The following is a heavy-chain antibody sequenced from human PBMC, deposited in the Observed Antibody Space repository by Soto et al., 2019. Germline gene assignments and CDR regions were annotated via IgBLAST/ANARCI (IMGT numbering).Heavy chain of an antibody. J-gene: IGHJ5*02. V-gene: IGHV3-33*01. CDR2: IWYDGSNK. D-gene: IGHD2-15*01. Sequence: PGGSLRLSCAASGFTFSSYGMHWVRQAPGKGLEWVAVIWYDGSNKYYADPVKGRFTISRDNSKNTLYLQMNSLRAEDTAVYYCARDVGSHCSGGSCYPTDNWFDPWGQGTLVTVSS. CDR1: GFTFSSYG. CDR3: ARDVGSHCSGGSCYPTDNWFDP.